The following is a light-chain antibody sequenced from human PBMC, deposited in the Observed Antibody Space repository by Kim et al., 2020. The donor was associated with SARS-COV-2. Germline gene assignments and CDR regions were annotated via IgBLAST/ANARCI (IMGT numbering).Light chain of an antibody. CDR2: GKN. Sequence: ALGQTVRITCQGDSLRSYYASWYQQKPGQDPVLVIYGKNNRPSGIPDRFSGSSSGNTASLTITGAQAEDEADYYCNSRDSRGNHLVFGGGTQLNVL. V-gene: IGLV3-19*01. J-gene: IGLJ2*01. CDR3: NSRDSRGNHLV. CDR1: SLRSYY.